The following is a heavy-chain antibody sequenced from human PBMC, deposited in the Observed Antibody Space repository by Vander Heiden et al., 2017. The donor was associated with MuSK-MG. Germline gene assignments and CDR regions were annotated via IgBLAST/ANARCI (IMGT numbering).Heavy chain of an antibody. CDR2: IYPGDSDS. D-gene: IGHD1-26*01. V-gene: IGHV5-51*01. CDR1: GYSFSSYW. J-gene: IGHJ4*02. CDR3: SSSGSQYDFDG. Sequence: DVQLVHPGAQFKSPGVSLQTPCKGSGYSFSSYWIGWVRQMRGKGLEWMGIIYPGDSDSRDSSPFQGKDTFSAEKAISTADVQGRWVKASDTAMDYGSSSGSQYDFDGWGQGTMVTVSS.